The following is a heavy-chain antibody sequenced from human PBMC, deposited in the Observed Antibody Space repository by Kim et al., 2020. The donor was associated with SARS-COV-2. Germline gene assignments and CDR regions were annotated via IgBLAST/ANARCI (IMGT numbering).Heavy chain of an antibody. CDR2: IRSKAYGGTT. V-gene: IGHV3-49*04. CDR1: GFTFGDYA. J-gene: IGHJ5*02. D-gene: IGHD6-13*01. Sequence: GGSLRLSCTASGFTFGDYAMSWVRQAPGKGLEWVGFIRSKAYGGTTEYAASVKGRFTISRDDSKSIAYLQMNSLKTEDTAVYYCTRGRSSSWYVNWFDPWGQGTLVTVSS. CDR3: TRGRSSSWYVNWFDP.